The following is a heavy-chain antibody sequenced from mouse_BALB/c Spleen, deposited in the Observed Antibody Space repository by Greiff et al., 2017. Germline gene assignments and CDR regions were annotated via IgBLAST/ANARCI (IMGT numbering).Heavy chain of an antibody. CDR3: ARQGDTYPLN. D-gene: IGHD5-1-1*01. CDR2: ISNGGGST. Sequence: EVKLMESGGGLVQPGGSLKLSCAASGFTFSSYTMSWVRQTPEKRLEWVAYISNGGGSTYYPDTVKGRFTISRDNAKNTLYLQMSSLKSEDTAMYYCARQGDTYPLNWGQGTLVTVSA. CDR1: GFTFSSYT. V-gene: IGHV5-12-2*01. J-gene: IGHJ3*01.